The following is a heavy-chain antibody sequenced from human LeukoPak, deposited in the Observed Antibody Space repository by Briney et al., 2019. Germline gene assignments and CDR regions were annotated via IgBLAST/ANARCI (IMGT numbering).Heavy chain of an antibody. CDR1: GYTFTRSV. D-gene: IGHD3-10*01. J-gene: IGHJ4*02. CDR3: ARAYRSTMVRGAKSYFDY. Sequence: ASVKVSCKASGYTFTRSVISWVRQAPGQRLEWMGWISAYNGNTNYTQKLQGRVTMTTDTSTSTAYMELRSLRSDDTAVYYCARAYRSTMVRGAKSYFDYWGQGTLVTVSS. CDR2: ISAYNGNT. V-gene: IGHV1-18*04.